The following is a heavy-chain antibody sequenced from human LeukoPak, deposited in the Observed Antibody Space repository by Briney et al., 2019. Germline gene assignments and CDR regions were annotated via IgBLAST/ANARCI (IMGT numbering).Heavy chain of an antibody. CDR1: GFTFSSYA. Sequence: GGSLRLSCAASGFTFSSYAMSWVRQAPGKGLEWVANIKQDGSEKYYVDSVKGRFTISRDNAKNSLYLQMNSLRAEDTAVYYCARDQVGATYDYWGQGTLVTVSS. D-gene: IGHD1-26*01. V-gene: IGHV3-7*01. J-gene: IGHJ4*02. CDR2: IKQDGSEK. CDR3: ARDQVGATYDY.